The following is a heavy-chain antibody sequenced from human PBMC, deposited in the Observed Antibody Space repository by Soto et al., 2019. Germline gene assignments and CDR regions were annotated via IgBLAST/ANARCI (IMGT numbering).Heavy chain of an antibody. CDR3: AKPPGDLVVVVSALDR. D-gene: IGHD2-15*01. V-gene: IGHV3-23*01. J-gene: IGHJ5*02. CDR2: ISFRGGST. Sequence: EVQLLESGGGLVQPGGSLRLSCAASGFTFSNFGMSGVRQAPGKGLECVSAISFRGGSTYYAQSVKGRFTISRDDSKNPRYLQLNSLRAEDTAVYYCAKPPGDLVVVVSALDRWGQGTLVTVSS. CDR1: GFTFSNFG.